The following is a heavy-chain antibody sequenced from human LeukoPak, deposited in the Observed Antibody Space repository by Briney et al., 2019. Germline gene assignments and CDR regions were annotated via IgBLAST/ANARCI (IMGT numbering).Heavy chain of an antibody. V-gene: IGHV3-53*01. CDR3: AKDDAWLQYND. J-gene: IGHJ4*02. CDR1: GFTVRDNY. CDR2: ISNGGNT. Sequence: QPGGSLRLSCAASGFTVRDNYMSWVRQAPGKGLECVSVISNGGNTYYADSVKGRFTISRDISKNTVYLQMNSLRAEDTAVYYCAKDDAWLQYNDWGQGTLVTVSS. D-gene: IGHD5-24*01.